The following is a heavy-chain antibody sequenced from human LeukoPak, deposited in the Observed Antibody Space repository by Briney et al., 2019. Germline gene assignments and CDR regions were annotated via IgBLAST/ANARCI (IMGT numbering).Heavy chain of an antibody. J-gene: IGHJ4*02. CDR3: AMRGVAAAGTYYFDY. V-gene: IGHV3-74*01. D-gene: IGHD6-13*01. Sequence: GGSLRLSCAASGFTFSSYWMHWVRQAPGKGLVWVSRINSDGSSTSYADTVKGRFTISRDNAKNTLYLQMNSLRAEDTAVYYCAMRGVAAAGTYYFDYWGQGTLVTVSS. CDR1: GFTFSSYW. CDR2: INSDGSST.